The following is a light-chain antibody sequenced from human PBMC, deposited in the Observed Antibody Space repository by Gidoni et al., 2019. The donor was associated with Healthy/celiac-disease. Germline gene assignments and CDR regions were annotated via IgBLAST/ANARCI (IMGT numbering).Light chain of an antibody. V-gene: IGKV1-39*01. CDR3: QQSYSTPNT. CDR2: AAS. CDR1: QSISSY. Sequence: DLQMTQSPSSLSASVGDRVTITCRASQSISSYLNWYQQKPGKAPKLLIYAASSLQSGVPSRFSGSGSGTDFTLTISSLQPEDFATYYCQQSYSTPNTFGQGNKLEIK. J-gene: IGKJ2*01.